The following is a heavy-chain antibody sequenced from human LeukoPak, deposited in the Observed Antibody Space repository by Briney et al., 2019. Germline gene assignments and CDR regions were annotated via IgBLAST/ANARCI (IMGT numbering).Heavy chain of an antibody. CDR3: AKDHYSSGWYVGLYYYGMDV. J-gene: IGHJ6*02. D-gene: IGHD6-19*01. V-gene: IGHV3-23*01. CDR2: ISGSGGST. CDR1: GFTFSSYA. Sequence: GGSLRLSCAASGFTFSSYAMNWVRQAPGKGLEWVSAISGSGGSTYYADSVKGRFTISRDNSKNTLYLQMNSLRAEDTAVYYCAKDHYSSGWYVGLYYYGMDVWGQGTTVTVSS.